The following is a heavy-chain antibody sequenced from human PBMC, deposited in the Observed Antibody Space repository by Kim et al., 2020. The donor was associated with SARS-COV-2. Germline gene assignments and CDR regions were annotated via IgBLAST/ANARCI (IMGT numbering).Heavy chain of an antibody. D-gene: IGHD6-19*01. Sequence: ASVKVSCKASGYTFTSYYMHWVRQAPGQGLEWMGIINPSGGSTSYAQKFQGRVTMTRDTSTSTVYMELSSLRSEDTAVYYCARVGYSSGWANWFDPWGQGTLVTVSS. CDR3: ARVGYSSGWANWFDP. CDR2: INPSGGST. J-gene: IGHJ5*02. CDR1: GYTFTSYY. V-gene: IGHV1-46*01.